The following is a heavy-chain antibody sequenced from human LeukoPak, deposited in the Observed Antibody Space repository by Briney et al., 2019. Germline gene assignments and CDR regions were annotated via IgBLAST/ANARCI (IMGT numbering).Heavy chain of an antibody. D-gene: IGHD1-26*01. CDR2: ISSSGSTI. V-gene: IGHV3-48*03. J-gene: IGHJ4*02. Sequence: GGSLRLSCAASGFTFSSYEMNWVRQAPGKGLEWVSYISSSGSTIYYADSVKGRFTISRDNAKNSLYLLMNSLSAEDTAVYYCARVVGATAYYFDYWGQGTLVTVSS. CDR3: ARVVGATAYYFDY. CDR1: GFTFSSYE.